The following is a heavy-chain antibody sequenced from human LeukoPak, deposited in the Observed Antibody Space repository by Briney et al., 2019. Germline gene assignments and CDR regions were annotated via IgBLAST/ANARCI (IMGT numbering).Heavy chain of an antibody. D-gene: IGHD1-26*01. Sequence: GGSLRLSCAASGFTFSNFWMHWVRQAPGKGLAWVSRINSDGSSTSYADSVKGRFTISRDNAKNTLYLQMNSLRAEDTAVYYCVRDGGSFSDFDYWGQGTLVTVSS. CDR2: INSDGSST. CDR1: GFTFSNFW. CDR3: VRDGGSFSDFDY. J-gene: IGHJ4*02. V-gene: IGHV3-74*01.